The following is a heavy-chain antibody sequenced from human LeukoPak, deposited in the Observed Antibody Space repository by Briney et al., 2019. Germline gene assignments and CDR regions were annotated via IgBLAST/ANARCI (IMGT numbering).Heavy chain of an antibody. CDR2: ISGSGGST. CDR1: GLTFSSYA. Sequence: GGSLRLSCAASGLTFSSYAMSWVRQAPGKGLEWVSAISGSGGSTYYADSVKGRFTISRDNSKNTLYLQMNSLRAEDTAVYYCAKDAGYSYGYESDYWGQGTLVTVSS. CDR3: AKDAGYSYGYESDY. D-gene: IGHD5-18*01. J-gene: IGHJ4*02. V-gene: IGHV3-23*01.